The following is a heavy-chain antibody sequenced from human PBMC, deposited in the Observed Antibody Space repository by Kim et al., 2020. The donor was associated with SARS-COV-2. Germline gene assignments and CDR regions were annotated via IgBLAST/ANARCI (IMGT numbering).Heavy chain of an antibody. CDR2: SSYSGGT. CDR1: GGSFSGYY. J-gene: IGHJ2*01. D-gene: IGHD5-18*01. Sequence: SETLSLTCAVYGGSFSGYYWSWIRQPPGKGLEWFGESSYSGGTNYNPSLKSRVTISVDTSKNQFSLKLDSVTAADTAGYYCARRVVSPGYTVVPRYFDLWGRGTLVTVSS. CDR3: ARRVVSPGYTVVPRYFDL. V-gene: IGHV4-34*01.